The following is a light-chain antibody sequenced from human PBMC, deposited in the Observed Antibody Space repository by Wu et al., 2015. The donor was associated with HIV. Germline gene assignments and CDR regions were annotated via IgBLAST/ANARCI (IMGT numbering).Light chain of an antibody. CDR3: QQYYSIPCT. Sequence: EIVLTQSPGTLSLSPGERATLSCRASQSVSSSYLAWYQQKPGQAPRLLIYGASTLQTGVPSRFSGSGSGTAYTLTISSLQPEDFASYFCQQYYSIPCTFGQGTKLEIK. V-gene: IGKV3-20*01. CDR1: QSVSSSY. J-gene: IGKJ2*02. CDR2: GAS.